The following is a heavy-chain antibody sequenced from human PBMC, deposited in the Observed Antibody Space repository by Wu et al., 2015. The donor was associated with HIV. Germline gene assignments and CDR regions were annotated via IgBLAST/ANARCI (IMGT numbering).Heavy chain of an antibody. CDR3: ARGGVDYAGDNWFDP. J-gene: IGHJ5*02. V-gene: IGHV1-2*02. D-gene: IGHD4-17*01. Sequence: QVQLVQSGAEVKKPGASVKVSCKASGYTFTGYYMHWVRQAPGQGLEWMGWINPNSGGTNYAQKFQGRVTMTRDTSISTAYMELSRLRSDDTAVYYCARGGVDYAGDNWFDPWGPRGTPGSPSPQ. CDR1: GYTFTGYY. CDR2: INPNSGGT.